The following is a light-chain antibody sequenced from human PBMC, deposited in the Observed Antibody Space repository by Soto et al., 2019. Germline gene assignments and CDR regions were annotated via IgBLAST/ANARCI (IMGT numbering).Light chain of an antibody. V-gene: IGLV2-14*03. Sequence: SVLTPPAPLSGAPGQSITISCTGNSIDIGSYDHVAWYQQFPGKSPKLIIYAVSDRPSGVSDRFSGSKSGISASLTISGLQTEDEADYYCISYTDRQSYLFGTGTKV. CDR3: ISYTDRQSYL. CDR2: AVS. CDR1: SIDIGSYDH. J-gene: IGLJ1*01.